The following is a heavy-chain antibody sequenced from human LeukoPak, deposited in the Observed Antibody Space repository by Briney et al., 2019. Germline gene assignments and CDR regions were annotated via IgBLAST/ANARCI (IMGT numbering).Heavy chain of an antibody. CDR2: IYSSGST. J-gene: IGHJ4*02. D-gene: IGHD6-19*01. CDR3: ARAIFSSGWYLVDY. V-gene: IGHV3-66*02. CDR1: GFTVSSSY. Sequence: GGSLRLSCAASGFTVSSSYMSWVRQAPGKGLEWVSVIYSSGSTYYADSVKGRFTISRDNSKNTLYLQMNSLRAEDTAVYYCARAIFSSGWYLVDYWGQGTLVTVSS.